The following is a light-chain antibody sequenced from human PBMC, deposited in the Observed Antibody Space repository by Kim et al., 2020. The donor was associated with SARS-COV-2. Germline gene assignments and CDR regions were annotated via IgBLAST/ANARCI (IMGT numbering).Light chain of an antibody. J-gene: IGKJ1*01. V-gene: IGKV3-20*01. CDR2: GAS. Sequence: EIVLTQSPGTLSLSPGERATLSCRASQSVGSGYLAWYQQKPGQAPRLLIYGASNRATGVPDRFTGSGSGTDFTLTISRLESEDFAVYYCQHYVSSLWTFGQGTKVDIK. CDR1: QSVGSGY. CDR3: QHYVSSLWT.